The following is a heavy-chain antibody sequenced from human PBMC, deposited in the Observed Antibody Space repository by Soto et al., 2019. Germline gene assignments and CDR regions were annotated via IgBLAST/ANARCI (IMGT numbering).Heavy chain of an antibody. CDR2: INHSGST. Sequence: SETLSLTCAVYGGSFSGYYWSWIRQPPGKGLGWIGEINHSGSTNYNPSLKSRVTISVDTSKNQFSLKLSSVTAADTAVYYCARGAGATVTTFYYYYYYGMDVWGQGTTVTVSS. CDR1: GGSFSGYY. J-gene: IGHJ6*02. D-gene: IGHD4-17*01. V-gene: IGHV4-34*01. CDR3: ARGAGATVTTFYYYYYYGMDV.